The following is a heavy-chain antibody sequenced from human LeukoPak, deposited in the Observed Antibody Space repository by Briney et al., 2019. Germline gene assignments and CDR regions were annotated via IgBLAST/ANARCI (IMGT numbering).Heavy chain of an antibody. CDR1: GLTFSSYA. J-gene: IGHJ4*02. V-gene: IGHV3-30*04. Sequence: PGGSLRLSCAASGLTFSSYAMHWVRQAPGKGLEWVAVISSDGSNKYYADSVKGRFTTSRDNSKNTLYLQMNSLRAEDTAVYYCARDSVAPAVHYYFDYWGQGTLVTVSS. D-gene: IGHD2-2*01. CDR3: ARDSVAPAVHYYFDY. CDR2: ISSDGSNK.